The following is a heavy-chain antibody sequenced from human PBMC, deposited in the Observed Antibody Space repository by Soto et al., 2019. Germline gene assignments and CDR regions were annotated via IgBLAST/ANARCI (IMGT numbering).Heavy chain of an antibody. CDR1: GFTFSSYG. V-gene: IGHV3-30*18. Sequence: GGSLRLSCATSGFTFSSYGMHWVRQAPGKGLEWVAVISYDGSNKYYADSVKGRFTISRDNSKNTLYLQMNSLRAEDTAVYYCAKEMAVTTSPTGFDYWGQGTLVTVSS. J-gene: IGHJ4*02. CDR3: AKEMAVTTSPTGFDY. CDR2: ISYDGSNK. D-gene: IGHD4-17*01.